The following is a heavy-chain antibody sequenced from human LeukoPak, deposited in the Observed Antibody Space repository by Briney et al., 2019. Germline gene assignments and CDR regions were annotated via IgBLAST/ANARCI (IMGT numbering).Heavy chain of an antibody. V-gene: IGHV2-5*02. CDR3: AHSSYYDSSGYPIQH. CDR2: IYWDDDK. J-gene: IGHJ1*01. D-gene: IGHD3-22*01. CDR1: GFSLSTSGVG. Sequence: SGPTLVKPTQTLTLTCTFSGFSLSTSGVGVGWIRQPPGKALEWLALIYWDDDKCYSPSLKSRLTITKDTSKNQVVLTMTNMDPVDTATYYCAHSSYYDSSGYPIQHWGQGTLVTVSS.